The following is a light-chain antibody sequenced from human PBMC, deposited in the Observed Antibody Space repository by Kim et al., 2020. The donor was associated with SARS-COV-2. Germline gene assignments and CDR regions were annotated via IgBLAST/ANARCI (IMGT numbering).Light chain of an antibody. CDR3: QEYKSARWT. J-gene: IGKJ1*01. CDR2: AAS. V-gene: IGKV1-27*01. CDR1: QDIRND. Sequence: ASVGDRVTITCRASQDIRNDLAWYQHKAGRAPKLLVYAASALQSGVPSRFSGSGSGTDFTLSISSLQPEDVATYFCQEYKSARWTFGQGTKVEIK.